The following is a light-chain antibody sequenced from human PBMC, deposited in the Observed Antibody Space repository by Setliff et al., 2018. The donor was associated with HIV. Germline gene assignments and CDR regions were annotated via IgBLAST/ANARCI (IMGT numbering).Light chain of an antibody. CDR1: QSILYSSNSKNY. CDR2: RAS. CDR3: QQYHSTPYT. Sequence: DIVMTQSPDSLAVSLGEGATINCKSSQSILYSSNSKNYLAWYQQKPRQPPKLLIYRASTRESGVPDRFSGSGSGTDFTLTISSLQAEDVAVYYCQQYHSTPYTFGQGTKVDIK. V-gene: IGKV4-1*01. J-gene: IGKJ2*01.